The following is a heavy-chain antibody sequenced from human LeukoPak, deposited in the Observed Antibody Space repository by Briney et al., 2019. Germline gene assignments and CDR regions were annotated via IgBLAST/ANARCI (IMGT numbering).Heavy chain of an antibody. J-gene: IGHJ4*02. D-gene: IGHD6-13*01. CDR3: ARHPSSTWNFFDY. CDR1: GGSFSGYY. CDR2: INHSGST. Sequence: SETLSLTCAVYGGSFSGYYWSWIRQPPGKGLEWIGEINHSGSTNYNPSLKSRVTISVDTSRNQFSLKLGSVTAADTAVYYCARHPSSTWNFFDYWGQGTLVTVSS. V-gene: IGHV4-34*01.